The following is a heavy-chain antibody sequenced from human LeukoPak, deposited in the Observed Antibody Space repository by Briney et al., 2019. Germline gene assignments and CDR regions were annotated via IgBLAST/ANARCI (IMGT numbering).Heavy chain of an antibody. J-gene: IGHJ6*03. V-gene: IGHV3-23*01. CDR3: AKEGGAIVVVPAAENYMDV. CDR1: GFTFSSYA. CDR2: ISGSGGST. Sequence: GGSLRLSCAASGFTFSSYAMSWVRQAPGKGLEWVSAISGSGGSTYYADSVKGRFTISRDNSKNTLYLQMNSLRAEDTAVYYCAKEGGAIVVVPAAENYMDVWGKGTTVTVSS. D-gene: IGHD2-2*01.